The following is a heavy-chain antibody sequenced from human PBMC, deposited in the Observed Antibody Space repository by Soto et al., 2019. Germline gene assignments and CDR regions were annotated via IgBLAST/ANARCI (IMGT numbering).Heavy chain of an antibody. J-gene: IGHJ4*02. CDR3: AKETPGTLDY. CDR1: GFTFSSYA. CDR2: ITISGSGT. V-gene: IGHV3-23*01. Sequence: GGPLRLSXAASGFTFSSYAMNWVRQAPGKGLEWVSVITISGSGTNYADSVKGRFTISRDNFKNTLFLQMNSLRAEDTAVYYCAKETPGTLDYWGQGILVTVS. D-gene: IGHD1-1*01.